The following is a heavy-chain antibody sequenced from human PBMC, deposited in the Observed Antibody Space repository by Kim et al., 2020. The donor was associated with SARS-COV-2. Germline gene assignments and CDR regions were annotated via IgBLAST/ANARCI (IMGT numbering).Heavy chain of an antibody. D-gene: IGHD5-12*01. V-gene: IGHV7-4-1*02. Sequence: AQGFTGRFVFSLDTSVSTAYLQISSLKAEDTAVYYCARGDSGYDWEFDYWGQGTLVTVSS. J-gene: IGHJ4*02. CDR3: ARGDSGYDWEFDY.